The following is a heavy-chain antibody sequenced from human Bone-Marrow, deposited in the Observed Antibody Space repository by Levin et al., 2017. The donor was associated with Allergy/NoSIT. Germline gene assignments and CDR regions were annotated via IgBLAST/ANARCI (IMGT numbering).Heavy chain of an antibody. CDR3: ARRNYGDYDHYFDY. Sequence: SQTLSLTCTVSGGSIHSYYWSWIRQPPGKGLEWIGYISYTGNTNYNPSLKSRVTISVDTSKNHFSLRLNSMTAADTAVYYCARRNYGDYDHYFDYWGQGTLVTVSS. CDR1: GGSIHSYY. CDR2: ISYTGNT. D-gene: IGHD4-17*01. J-gene: IGHJ4*02. V-gene: IGHV4-59*01.